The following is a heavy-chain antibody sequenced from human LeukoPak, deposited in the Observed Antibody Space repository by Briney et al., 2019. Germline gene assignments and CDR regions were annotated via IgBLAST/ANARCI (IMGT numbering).Heavy chain of an antibody. CDR2: ISTSSIYI. CDR3: AKSSGYYESGVDY. D-gene: IGHD3-22*01. CDR1: GFTFSSYS. J-gene: IGHJ4*02. Sequence: PGGSLRLSCAASGFTFSSYSMNWVRQAPGKGLEWVSSISTSSIYIYYADSMKGRFTISRDNAKKSLYLQMNSLRAEDTAVYYCAKSSGYYESGVDYWGQGTLVTVSS. V-gene: IGHV3-21*01.